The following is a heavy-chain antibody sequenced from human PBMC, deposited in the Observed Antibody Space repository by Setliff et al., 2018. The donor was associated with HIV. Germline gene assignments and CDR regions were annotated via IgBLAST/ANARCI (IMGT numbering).Heavy chain of an antibody. D-gene: IGHD2-2*01. J-gene: IGHJ6*03. Sequence: SETLSLTCTVSGGSISSGNYYWSWIRQPAGKGLEWIGRIYSSGSTNYNPSLKSRVTISINTSTNQFSLKLSSVTAADTDVYYCARDRDIVVVPASPQGYYYYMDVWGKGTTVTVSS. V-gene: IGHV4-61*02. CDR2: IYSSGST. CDR3: ARDRDIVVVPASPQGYYYYMDV. CDR1: GGSISSGNYY.